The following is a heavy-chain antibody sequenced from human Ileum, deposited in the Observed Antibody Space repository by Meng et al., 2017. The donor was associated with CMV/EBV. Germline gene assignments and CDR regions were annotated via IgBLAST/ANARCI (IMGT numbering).Heavy chain of an antibody. J-gene: IGHJ4*02. V-gene: IGHV3-23*01. CDR2: ISNGGIST. CDR3: ASRNYYFEN. CDR1: GFKFDTYV. Sequence: LSCVASGFKFDTYVMTWVRQAPGKGLEWVSGISNGGISTYYTDSVKGRFTISRDNSKNTLHLQLNSLRAEDTAVYYCASRNYYFENWGQGTLVTVSS. D-gene: IGHD5-24*01.